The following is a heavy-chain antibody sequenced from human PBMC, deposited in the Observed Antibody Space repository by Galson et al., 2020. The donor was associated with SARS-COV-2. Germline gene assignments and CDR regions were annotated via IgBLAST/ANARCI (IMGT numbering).Heavy chain of an antibody. CDR3: ARARPLRYFDWPYDRYYYGMDV. Sequence: ETSETLSLTCTVSGGSISSYYWSWIRQPPGKGLEWIGYIYYSGSTNYNPSLKSRVTISVDTSKNQFSLKLSSVTAADTAVYYCARARPLRYFDWPYDRYYYGMDVWGQGTTATVSS. CDR2: IYYSGST. V-gene: IGHV4-59*01. D-gene: IGHD3-9*01. CDR1: GGSISSYY. J-gene: IGHJ6*02.